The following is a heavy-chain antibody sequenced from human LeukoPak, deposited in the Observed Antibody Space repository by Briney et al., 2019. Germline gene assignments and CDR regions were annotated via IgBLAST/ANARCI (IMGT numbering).Heavy chain of an antibody. J-gene: IGHJ6*03. V-gene: IGHV3-48*01. Sequence: PGGSLRLSCAASGFTFSTHTMAWVRQAPGKGLEWVSYISGSTSVIYYADSVKGRFTISRDNAKNSLYLQMNSLRTEDTAIYYCARGLYYIDVWSNGTAVTVS. CDR1: GFTFSTHT. CDR3: ARGLYYIDV. CDR2: ISGSTSVI.